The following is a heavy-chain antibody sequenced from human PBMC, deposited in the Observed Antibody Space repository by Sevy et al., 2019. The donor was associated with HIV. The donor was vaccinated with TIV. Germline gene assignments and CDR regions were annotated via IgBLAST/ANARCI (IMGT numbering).Heavy chain of an antibody. CDR1: GFTFSNAW. D-gene: IGHD3-3*01. J-gene: IGHJ4*02. CDR3: TTKGDFWSGYQYFEY. Sequence: GESLKISCAASGFTFSNAWMTWVRQVPGKGLEWVGRIKSKSDGGTTDYAAPVKGRFTISRDDSKNTLSLQMNSLKTEDAAVYYCTTKGDFWSGYQYFEYWGQGTLVTVSS. V-gene: IGHV3-15*01. CDR2: IKSKSDGGTT.